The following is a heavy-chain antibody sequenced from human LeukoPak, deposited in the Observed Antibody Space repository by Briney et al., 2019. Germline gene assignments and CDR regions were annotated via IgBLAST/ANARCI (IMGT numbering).Heavy chain of an antibody. J-gene: IGHJ6*02. CDR1: GYTFTSYG. Sequence: ASVKVSCKASGYTFTSYGISWVRQAPGQGLEWMGWISAYNGNTNYAQKLQGRVTMTTDTSTSTAYMELSSLRSEDTAVYYCADLGTLVDYGMDVWGQGTTVTVSS. D-gene: IGHD1-26*01. CDR3: ADLGTLVDYGMDV. V-gene: IGHV1-18*01. CDR2: ISAYNGNT.